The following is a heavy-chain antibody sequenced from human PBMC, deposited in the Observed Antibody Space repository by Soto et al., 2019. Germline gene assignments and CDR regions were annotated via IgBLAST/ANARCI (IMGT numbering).Heavy chain of an antibody. D-gene: IGHD7-27*01. CDR3: ARGPAGDNVDY. CDR2: VYNIGST. J-gene: IGHJ4*02. Sequence: QVQLQESGPGLVEPSQTLSLTCTVSGGSISSGGYFWSWIRQPPGKGLEWIGHVYNIGSTYSNPSITSRVPSSVDTSKSQFSLRLSFVTAADTAVYYCARGPAGDNVDYWGQGTVVTVSS. CDR1: GGSISSGGYF. V-gene: IGHV4-30-4*01.